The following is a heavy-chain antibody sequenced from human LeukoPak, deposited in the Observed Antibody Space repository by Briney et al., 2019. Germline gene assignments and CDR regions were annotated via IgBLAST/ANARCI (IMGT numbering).Heavy chain of an antibody. V-gene: IGHV4-34*01. CDR2: INHSGST. J-gene: IGHJ6*04. CDR3: GRKKNEPPPASVMDF. Sequence: PSETLSLTCAVYGGSFSGYYWSWIRQPPGKGLEWIGEINHSGSTNYNPSLKSRVTISVDTSKNQFSLKLSSVTAADTAVYYCGRKKNEPPPASVMDFWGKGPRVTVPS. CDR1: GGSFSGYY. D-gene: IGHD1-14*01.